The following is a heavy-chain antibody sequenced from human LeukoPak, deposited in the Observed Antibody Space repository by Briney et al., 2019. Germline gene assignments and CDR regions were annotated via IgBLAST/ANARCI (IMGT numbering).Heavy chain of an antibody. CDR3: AKPTHYNGDYDY. V-gene: IGHV3-23*01. J-gene: IGHJ4*02. D-gene: IGHD4-17*01. CDR1: GFTFSNYA. CDR2: ISAGGSRT. Sequence: GGSLRLSCAASGFTFSNYAMSWVRQAPGKGLEWDSTISAGGSRTYYADSVKGRFTISRDNSKNTLFLQMTSLRADDTAVYYCAKPTHYNGDYDYWGQGTLVTVSS.